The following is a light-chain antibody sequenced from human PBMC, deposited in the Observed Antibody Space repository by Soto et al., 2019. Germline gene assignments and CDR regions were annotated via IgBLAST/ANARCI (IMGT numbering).Light chain of an antibody. CDR1: SSDVGSYNL. CDR2: EVS. Sequence: QSALTQPASVSGSPGQSITISCTGTSSDVGSYNLVSWYQQHPGKAPKLMIYEVSKRPSGVSNRFYGSKSGNTASLTISGLQAEDEADYYCCSYAGSSTSPYVFGTGTKLTVL. V-gene: IGLV2-23*02. J-gene: IGLJ1*01. CDR3: CSYAGSSTSPYV.